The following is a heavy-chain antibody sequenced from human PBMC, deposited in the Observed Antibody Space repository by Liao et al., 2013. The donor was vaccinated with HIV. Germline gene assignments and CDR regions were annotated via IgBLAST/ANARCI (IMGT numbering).Heavy chain of an antibody. Sequence: QVHLEQWGAGLLKTSETLSLTCAVYGGSFGEDFSWNWIRQFPGKGLEWIGEINHSGGSNYNPSLKRRVTISIDTSKNQFSLKLTSVTAADTAVFYCARGGKASALDSWGQGTLVTVSS. CDR1: GGSFGEDFS. CDR2: INHSGGS. J-gene: IGHJ4*02. D-gene: IGHD6-13*01. CDR3: ARGGKASALDS. V-gene: IGHV4-34*01.